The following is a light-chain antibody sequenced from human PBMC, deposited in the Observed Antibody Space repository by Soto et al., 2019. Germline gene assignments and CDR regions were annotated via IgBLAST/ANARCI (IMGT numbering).Light chain of an antibody. CDR1: QIISSW. CDR3: QQYNSYPIT. CDR2: DAS. Sequence: DIQMTQSPSTLSAPVGDRVTITCRASQIISSWLAWFQQKPGKAPKLLIYDASTLESGVPSRFSGSESGTQFTLTISSLQPDDSATYYCQQYNSYPITFGQGTRLEIK. J-gene: IGKJ5*01. V-gene: IGKV1-5*01.